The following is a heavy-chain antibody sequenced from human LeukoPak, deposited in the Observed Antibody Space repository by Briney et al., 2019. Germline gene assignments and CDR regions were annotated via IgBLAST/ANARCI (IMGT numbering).Heavy chain of an antibody. J-gene: IGHJ3*02. CDR2: IYPGGST. CDR1: GFTVSSNY. CDR3: ARGPWAAAGGSIDGLDI. Sequence: PSGGSLRLSCAASGFTVSSNYMSWVRQAPGKRLEWVSVIYPGGSTYYADSVKGRFTISRHNSENTLDLQMNSLRVEDTAVYYCARGPWAAAGGSIDGLDIWGQGTMVTVSS. D-gene: IGHD6-13*01. V-gene: IGHV3-53*04.